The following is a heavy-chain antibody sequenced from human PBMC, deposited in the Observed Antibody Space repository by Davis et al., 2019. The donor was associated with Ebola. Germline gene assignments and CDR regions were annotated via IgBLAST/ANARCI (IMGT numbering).Heavy chain of an antibody. D-gene: IGHD2-15*01. V-gene: IGHV4-39*01. Sequence: SETLSLTCTVSGGSISSSSYYWGWIRQPPGKGLEWIGSIYYSGSTYYNPSLKSRVTISVDTSQNQFSLKLSSVTAADTAVYYCARLGYCSGGSCVYYYYGMDVWGQGTTVTVSS. J-gene: IGHJ6*02. CDR2: IYYSGST. CDR3: ARLGYCSGGSCVYYYYGMDV. CDR1: GGSISSSSYY.